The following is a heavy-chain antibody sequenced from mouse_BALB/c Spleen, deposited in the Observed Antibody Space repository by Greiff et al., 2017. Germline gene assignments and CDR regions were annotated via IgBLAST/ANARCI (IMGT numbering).Heavy chain of an antibody. J-gene: IGHJ4*01. V-gene: IGHV5-9-3*01. CDR3: ARQNYGNYGAMDY. Sequence: DVKLVESGGGLVKPGGSLKLSCAASGFTFSSYAMSWVRQTPEKRLEWVATISSGGSYTYYPDSVKGRFTISRDNAKNTLYLQMSSLRSEDTAMYYCARQNYGNYGAMDYWGQGTSVTVSS. CDR2: ISSGGSYT. CDR1: GFTFSSYA. D-gene: IGHD2-1*01.